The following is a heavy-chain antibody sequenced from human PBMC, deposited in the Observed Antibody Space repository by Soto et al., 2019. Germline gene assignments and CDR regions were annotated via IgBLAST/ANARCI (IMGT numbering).Heavy chain of an antibody. Sequence: GCAGISKYMSWVSQAPGKGLGWVSVIFGGGTTYYSDSVKGRFTISRDNSKNTVFLQMNSLRAEDAAVYYGVRAISYWGQGTRVTVSS. CDR1: GCAGISKY. CDR3: VRAISY. CDR2: IFGGGTT. J-gene: IGHJ4*02. V-gene: IGHV3-53*01.